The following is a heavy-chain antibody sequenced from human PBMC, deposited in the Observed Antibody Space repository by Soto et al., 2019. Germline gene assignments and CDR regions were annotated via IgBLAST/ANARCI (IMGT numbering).Heavy chain of an antibody. CDR3: ARMGDIVVVTAGWFDP. CDR1: GYTFTSYG. D-gene: IGHD2-21*02. V-gene: IGHV1-18*01. Sequence: ASVKVSCKASGYTFTSYGISWVRQAPGQGLEWMGWISAYNGNTNYAQKLQGRVTMTTDTSTSTAYMELRSLRSDDTAVYYCARMGDIVVVTAGWFDPWGQGTQVTVSS. J-gene: IGHJ5*02. CDR2: ISAYNGNT.